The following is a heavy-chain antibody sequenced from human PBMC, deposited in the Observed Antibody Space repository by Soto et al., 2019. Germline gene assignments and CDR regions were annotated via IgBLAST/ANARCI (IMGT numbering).Heavy chain of an antibody. J-gene: IGHJ4*02. CDR1: GFTFSSYA. D-gene: IGHD2-21*02. V-gene: IGHV3-30-3*01. CDR3: ARDPVAYCGGDCRTFDY. Sequence: QVQLVESGGGVVQPGRSLRLSCAATGFTFSSYAMHWVRQAPGKGLEWVAVISYDGSNKYYADSVKGRFTISRDNSKNTLYLQMNSLRAEDTVVYYCARDPVAYCGGDCRTFDYWGQGTLVTVSS. CDR2: ISYDGSNK.